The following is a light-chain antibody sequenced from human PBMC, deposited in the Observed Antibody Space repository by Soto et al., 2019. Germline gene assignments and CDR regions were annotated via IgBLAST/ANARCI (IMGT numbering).Light chain of an antibody. V-gene: IGKV3-15*01. CDR3: QQYGSSPWT. CDR1: QSVSSN. J-gene: IGKJ1*01. CDR2: DAS. Sequence: EIEMTQSPATLSVSPGERATLSCRASQSVSSNLAWYQQKPGQAPRLLIYDASTRATGIPARFSGSGSGTEFTLTISSLQSEDSAVYYCQQYGSSPWTFGQGTKVEIK.